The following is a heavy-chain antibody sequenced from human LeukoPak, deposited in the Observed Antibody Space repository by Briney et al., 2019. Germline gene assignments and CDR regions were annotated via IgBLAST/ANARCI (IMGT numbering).Heavy chain of an antibody. J-gene: IGHJ4*02. D-gene: IGHD1-26*01. CDR3: ARGRASSGSYLNFDY. V-gene: IGHV1-18*01. CDR2: ISAHNGNT. CDR1: GYTFTSYG. Sequence: ASVKVSCKASGYTFTSYGISWVRQAPGQGLEWMGWISAHNGNTNYAQKLQGRVTMTTDTSTSTAYMELRSLRSDDTAVYYCARGRASSGSYLNFDYWGQGTLVTVSS.